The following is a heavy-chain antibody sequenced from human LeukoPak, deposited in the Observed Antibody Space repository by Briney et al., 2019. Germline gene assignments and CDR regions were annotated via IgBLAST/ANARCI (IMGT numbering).Heavy chain of an antibody. CDR3: AKASVDTAMAPFYYYYMDV. Sequence: GGSLRLSCAASGFTFSSYAMSWVRQAPGKGLEWVSTISGSGGTTYYADSVKGRFTISRDNSKNTLHLQMNSLRAEDTAVYYCAKASVDTAMAPFYYYYMDVWGKGTMVTVSS. V-gene: IGHV3-23*01. CDR2: ISGSGGTT. J-gene: IGHJ6*03. D-gene: IGHD5-18*01. CDR1: GFTFSSYA.